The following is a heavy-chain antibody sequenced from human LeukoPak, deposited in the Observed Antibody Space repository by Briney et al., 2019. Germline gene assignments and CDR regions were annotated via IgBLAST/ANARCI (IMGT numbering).Heavy chain of an antibody. CDR3: ASGADYSNYYFNY. V-gene: IGHV4-59*01. J-gene: IGHJ4*02. Sequence: SETLSLTCTVSGGSMSSYYWSWIRQPPGKGLEWIGYIYYSGSTNYNPSLKSRVTLSVDTSRNQFSLRLSSVTAADTAVYYCASGADYSNYYFNYWGQGTLVTVSS. CDR2: IYYSGST. CDR1: GGSMSSYY. D-gene: IGHD4-11*01.